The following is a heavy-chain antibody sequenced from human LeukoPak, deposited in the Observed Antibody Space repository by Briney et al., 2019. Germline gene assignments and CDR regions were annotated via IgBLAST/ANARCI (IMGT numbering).Heavy chain of an antibody. CDR2: IYSGGST. D-gene: IGHD3-3*01. J-gene: IGHJ6*03. V-gene: IGHV3-66*02. CDR1: GFTFSSYA. Sequence: GGSLRLSCAASGFTFSSYAMSWVRQAPGKGLEWVSVIYSGGSTYYADSVKGRFTISRDNSKNTLYLQMNSLRAEDTAVYYCARDGYDFWSGYNPLYYYYYMDVWGKGTTVTVSS. CDR3: ARDGYDFWSGYNPLYYYYYMDV.